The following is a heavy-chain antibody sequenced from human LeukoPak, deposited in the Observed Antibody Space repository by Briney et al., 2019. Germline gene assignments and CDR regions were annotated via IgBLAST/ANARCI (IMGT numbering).Heavy chain of an antibody. D-gene: IGHD3-3*01. V-gene: IGHV4-61*01. Sequence: SETLSLTSTVSGGSVSSGSYYWSWIRQPPGKGLEWIGYIYYSGSTNYNPSLKSRVTISVDTSKNQFSLKLSSVTAADTAVYYCARAPLSGFWSGYYYDYWGQGTLVTVSS. J-gene: IGHJ4*02. CDR3: ARAPLSGFWSGYYYDY. CDR1: GGSVSSGSYY. CDR2: IYYSGST.